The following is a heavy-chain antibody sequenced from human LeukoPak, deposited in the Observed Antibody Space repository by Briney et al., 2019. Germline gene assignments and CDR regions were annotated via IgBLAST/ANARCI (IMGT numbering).Heavy chain of an antibody. CDR1: GFTFSSYS. CDR3: ARGPRYYYDSSGYSYFDY. CDR2: ISSSSSTI. Sequence: GGSLRLSCAAFGFTFSSYSMNWVRQAPGKGLEWVSHISSSSSTINYADSVKGRFTISRDNAKNSLYLQMNSLRAEDTAVYYCARGPRYYYDSSGYSYFDYWGQGTLVTVSS. V-gene: IGHV3-48*01. D-gene: IGHD3-22*01. J-gene: IGHJ4*02.